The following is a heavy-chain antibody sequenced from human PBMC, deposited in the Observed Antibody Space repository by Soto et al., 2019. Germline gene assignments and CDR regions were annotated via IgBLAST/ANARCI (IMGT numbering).Heavy chain of an antibody. V-gene: IGHV4-4*07. D-gene: IGHD2-15*01. Sequence: SETLSLTGSVSAGSISTYHWRWIRQPAGKGLEWIERIYYTGSTDYNPSLKSRVTMSVDASKNQFSLKVSSVTAADTAVYYCARDCSGGACYPASFDYRGQGTLVTVSS. CDR3: ARDCSGGACYPASFDY. CDR1: AGSISTYH. CDR2: IYYTGST. J-gene: IGHJ4*02.